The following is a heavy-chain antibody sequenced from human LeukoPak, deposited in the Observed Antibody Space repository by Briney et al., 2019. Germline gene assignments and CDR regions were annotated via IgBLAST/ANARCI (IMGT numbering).Heavy chain of an antibody. V-gene: IGHV1-8*01. D-gene: IGHD4-17*01. CDR2: MNPNSGNT. Sequence: GASVKVSCKASGYTFTSFDINWVRQATGQGLEWMGWMNPNSGNTGYAQKFQGRVTMTRNTSITTAYMELRSLRSDDTAVYYCARLRGGYGDRLTGFDYWGQGTLVTVSS. J-gene: IGHJ4*02. CDR1: GYTFTSFD. CDR3: ARLRGGYGDRLTGFDY.